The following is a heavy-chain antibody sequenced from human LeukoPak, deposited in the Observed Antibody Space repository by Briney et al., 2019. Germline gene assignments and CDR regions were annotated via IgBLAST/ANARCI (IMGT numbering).Heavy chain of an antibody. V-gene: IGHV3-23*01. CDR2: ITGSGDST. D-gene: IGHD2-15*01. CDR3: AKDRLFSPRWTSFEC. Sequence: GGSLRLSCAASGFTFSDFSMTWVRQAPGKGLEWVSSITGSGDSTWYADSVEGRFTVSRDNSETTLYLQMNSLRVEDTALYYCAKDRLFSPRWTSFECWGQGALVTVSS. J-gene: IGHJ4*02. CDR1: GFTFSDFS.